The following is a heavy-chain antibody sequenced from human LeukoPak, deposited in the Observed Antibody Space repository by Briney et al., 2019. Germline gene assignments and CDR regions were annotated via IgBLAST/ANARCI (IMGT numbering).Heavy chain of an antibody. Sequence: SETLPLTCTVSGDSISSSDHYWSWIRQPPGKGLEWLGYIYYTGSTYYNPSLKGRVTISVDTSKNQFSLKLSSVTAADTAVYYCARRGYSSGVDYWGQGTLVTVSS. J-gene: IGHJ4*02. CDR2: IYYTGST. V-gene: IGHV4-30-4*01. CDR1: GDSISSSDHY. D-gene: IGHD6-19*01. CDR3: ARRGYSSGVDY.